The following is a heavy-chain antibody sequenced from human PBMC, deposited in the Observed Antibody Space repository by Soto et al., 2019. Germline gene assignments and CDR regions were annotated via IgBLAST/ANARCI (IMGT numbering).Heavy chain of an antibody. D-gene: IGHD2-2*01. Sequence: QVQLVESGGGVVQPGRSLRLSCAASGFTFSSYGMHWVRQAPGKGLEWVAVISYDGSNKYYADSVKGRFTISRDNSKNTLYLQMNSLRAEDTAVYYCANVVPAAAYYYGMDVWGQGTTVTVFS. CDR1: GFTFSSYG. CDR3: ANVVPAAAYYYGMDV. CDR2: ISYDGSNK. V-gene: IGHV3-30*18. J-gene: IGHJ6*02.